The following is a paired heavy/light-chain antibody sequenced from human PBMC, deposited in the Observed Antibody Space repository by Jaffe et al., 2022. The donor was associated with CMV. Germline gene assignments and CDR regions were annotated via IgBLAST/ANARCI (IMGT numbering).Heavy chain of an antibody. CDR1: GFTVIYAW. CDR3: TKNTVSGLDD. Sequence: EVQLVESGGDLVKPGGSLTLSCAVSGFTVIYAWMTWVRQIPGKGLEYVGHIRSRPDGGTADYAAPVKGRFAISRDDSKNILYLQMNSLRTDDTAVYFCTKNTVSGLDDWGQGTLVTVSS. D-gene: IGHD6-19*01. J-gene: IGHJ1*01. V-gene: IGHV3-15*01. CDR2: IRSRPDGGTA.
Light chain of an antibody. J-gene: IGKJ1*01. Sequence: EIVLTQSPGTLSLSPGERVTLSCRASQSVSSTKLAWYQQKPGQAPRLLIYGASSRATGIPDRFSGSGSGADFSLTISRLEPEDCAVYYCQQLGSPPWTFGQGTKVEIK. CDR3: QQLGSPPWT. CDR1: QSVSSTK. V-gene: IGKV3-20*01. CDR2: GAS.